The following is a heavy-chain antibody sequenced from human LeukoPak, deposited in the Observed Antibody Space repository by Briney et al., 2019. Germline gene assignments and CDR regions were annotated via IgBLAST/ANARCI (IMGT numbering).Heavy chain of an antibody. Sequence: GGSLRLSCAASGFSFGNFWMSWVRQAPGRGLQWVASMKGDGSHIYYVDSVKGRFTISRDNARNSLYLQMNSLRAEDTAVYYCAKLLNEATTYDYWGQGALVTVSS. V-gene: IGHV3-7*01. J-gene: IGHJ4*02. CDR3: AKLLNEATTYDY. D-gene: IGHD1-1*01. CDR2: MKGDGSHI. CDR1: GFSFGNFW.